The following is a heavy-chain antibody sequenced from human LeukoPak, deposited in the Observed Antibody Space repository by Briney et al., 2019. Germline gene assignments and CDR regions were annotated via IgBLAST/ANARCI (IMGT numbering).Heavy chain of an antibody. V-gene: IGHV5-51*01. D-gene: IGHD3-22*01. J-gene: IGHJ3*02. CDR3: ARLLYYFDSSGSYYAPKAFDI. CDR2: IYPGDSDT. Sequence: GESLKISWKGSWYSFTSYWIGRVRQMPGKGLGWVGIIYPGDSDTRYSPSFQGQVTISADKSISTAYLQWSSLKASDTAIYYCARLLYYFDSSGSYYAPKAFDIWGQGTMVTVSS. CDR1: WYSFTSYW.